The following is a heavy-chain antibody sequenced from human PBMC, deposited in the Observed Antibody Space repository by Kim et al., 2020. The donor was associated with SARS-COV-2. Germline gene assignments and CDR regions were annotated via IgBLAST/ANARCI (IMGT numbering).Heavy chain of an antibody. CDR2: TLYDGSNK. Sequence: GGSLRLSCAASGFTFSSYVMHWVRQAPGKGLEWVAVTLYDGSNKYYADSVKGRFTISRDNSKNTLYLQMNSLRVEDTAVYYFARDLTVTAHYYYGMDVWG. D-gene: IGHD4-4*01. CDR3: ARDLTVTAHYYYGMDV. J-gene: IGHJ6*01. V-gene: IGHV3-33*01. CDR1: GFTFSSYV.